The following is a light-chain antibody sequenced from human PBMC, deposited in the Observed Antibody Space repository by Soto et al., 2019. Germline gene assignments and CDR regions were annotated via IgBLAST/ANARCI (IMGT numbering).Light chain of an antibody. Sequence: VLTQPASVSGSPGQSITISCTGTSSDVGSYNLVSWYQQHPGKAPKLMIYEGSKRPSGVSNRFSGSKSGNTASLTISGLQAEDEADYYCCSYAGSSSYVFGTGTKVTVL. V-gene: IGLV2-23*01. CDR3: CSYAGSSSYV. J-gene: IGLJ1*01. CDR1: SSDVGSYNL. CDR2: EGS.